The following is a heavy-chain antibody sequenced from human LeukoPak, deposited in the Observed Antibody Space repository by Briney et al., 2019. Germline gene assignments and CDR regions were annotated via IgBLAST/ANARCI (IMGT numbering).Heavy chain of an antibody. D-gene: IGHD3-16*01. CDR2: MSSGGTYI. CDR1: GLTFSSYS. Sequence: PGESLRLSCAASGLTFSSYSMTWVRQAPGKGLEWVSSMSSGGTYIYYADSMRGRVTITGDNAKSSLYLLMNSLRVEDTAVYYCARDRPTGASRRFVVQWGQGTLVTVSS. J-gene: IGHJ4*02. CDR3: ARDRPTGASRRFVVQ. V-gene: IGHV3-21*01.